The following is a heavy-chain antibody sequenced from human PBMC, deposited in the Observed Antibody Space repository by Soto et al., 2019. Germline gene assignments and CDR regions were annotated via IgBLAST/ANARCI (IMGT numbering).Heavy chain of an antibody. CDR2: TYYRSKWYN. V-gene: IGHV6-1*01. CDR1: GDSVSSNSAA. J-gene: IGHJ3*02. CDR3: AARITIFGVVIEAFDI. D-gene: IGHD3-3*01. Sequence: SQTLSLTCAISGDSVSSNSAAWNWIRPSPSRGLEWLGRTYYRSKWYNDYAVSVKSRITINPDTSKNQFSLQLNSVTPEDTAVYYCAARITIFGVVIEAFDIWGQGTMVTVSS.